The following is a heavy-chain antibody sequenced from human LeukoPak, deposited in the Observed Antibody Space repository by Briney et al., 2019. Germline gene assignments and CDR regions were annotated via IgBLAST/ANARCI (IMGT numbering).Heavy chain of an antibody. Sequence: SETLSLTCTISRSSISTYYWSWIRQPPGKGLEWIGYISTGGSTNYNPSLKSRVTISVDTSKNQFSLNLSSVTAADTAVYYCARRRTTGTTGYFDYWGQGTLVTVSS. J-gene: IGHJ4*02. V-gene: IGHV4-4*09. CDR3: ARRRTTGTTGYFDY. CDR2: ISTGGST. D-gene: IGHD1-1*01. CDR1: RSSISTYY.